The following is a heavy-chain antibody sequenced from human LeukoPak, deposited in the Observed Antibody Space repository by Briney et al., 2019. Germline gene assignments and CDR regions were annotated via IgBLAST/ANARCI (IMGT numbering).Heavy chain of an antibody. J-gene: IGHJ4*02. Sequence: SETLSLTCTVSGGSISSYYWSWIRQPPGKGLEWIGYIYYSGSTNYNPSLESRVTISVDTSKNQFSLKLSSVTAADTAVYYCARVHYGDYVYFDYWGQGTLVTVSS. CDR3: ARVHYGDYVYFDY. CDR1: GGSISSYY. CDR2: IYYSGST. V-gene: IGHV4-59*01. D-gene: IGHD4-17*01.